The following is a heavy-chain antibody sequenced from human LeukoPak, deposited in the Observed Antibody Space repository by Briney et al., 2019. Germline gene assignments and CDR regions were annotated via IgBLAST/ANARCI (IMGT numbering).Heavy chain of an antibody. CDR1: GDSIKSYY. CDR3: ARGGGFTVTHYFDY. D-gene: IGHD4-17*01. J-gene: IGHJ4*02. Sequence: PSGTLSLTCSVSGDSIKSYYWNWVRQPAGKGLEWIGRIYTSGGTNYNPALKSRVTMSVDTSKNQFSLKMTSLTAADTAVYYCARGGGFTVTHYFDYWGQGILVTVSS. CDR2: IYTSGGT. V-gene: IGHV4-4*07.